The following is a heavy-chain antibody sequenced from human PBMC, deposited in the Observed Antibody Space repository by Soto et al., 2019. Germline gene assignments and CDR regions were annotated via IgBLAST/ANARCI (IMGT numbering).Heavy chain of an antibody. V-gene: IGHV1-18*01. CDR1: GYTFTSYG. Sequence: QVQLVQSGAEVKKPGASVKVSCKASGYTFTSYGISWVRQAPGQGLEWMGWISAYNGNTNYAQKLQGRVTMTTDTSTSTAYMELRSLRSDDTAVYYCARVGPELRYFDWLSEEGLDYWGQGTLVTVSS. J-gene: IGHJ4*02. CDR2: ISAYNGNT. CDR3: ARVGPELRYFDWLSEEGLDY. D-gene: IGHD3-9*01.